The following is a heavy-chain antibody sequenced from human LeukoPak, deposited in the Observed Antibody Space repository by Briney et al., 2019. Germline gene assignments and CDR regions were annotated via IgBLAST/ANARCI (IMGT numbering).Heavy chain of an antibody. CDR2: INVGGGDT. Sequence: GGSLRLSCAASGFTFISYAMTWVRQAPGKGLEWVAAINVGGGDTNYADSVKGRFTISRDTSQNTLYLQMNSLRAEDTAVYYCAKALDTYGYMRFDFWGQGTLVTVSS. CDR1: GFTFISYA. V-gene: IGHV3-23*01. D-gene: IGHD5-18*01. J-gene: IGHJ4*02. CDR3: AKALDTYGYMRFDF.